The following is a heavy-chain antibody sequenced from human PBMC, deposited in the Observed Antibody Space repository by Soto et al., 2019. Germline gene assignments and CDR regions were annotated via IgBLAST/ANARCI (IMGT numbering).Heavy chain of an antibody. CDR2: VYDTWST. J-gene: IGHJ6*01. CDR1: SGPSKSHN. V-gene: IGHV4-59*08. CDR3: VRQGIGFLHGLVDV. Sequence: QVQVQQSGPGLVKPSETLSLTCTVSSGPSKSHNWGWIRQPPGRGLEWIGYVYDTWSTSYNPSLTGRVTVSADTSTNRISLTLRFVTAADTAVYYCVRQGIGFLHGLVDVWGQGTTVIVSS. D-gene: IGHD6-6*01.